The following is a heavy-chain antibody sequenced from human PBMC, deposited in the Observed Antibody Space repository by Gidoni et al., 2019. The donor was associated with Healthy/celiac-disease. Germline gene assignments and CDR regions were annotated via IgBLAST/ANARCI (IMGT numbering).Heavy chain of an antibody. D-gene: IGHD2-15*01. Sequence: EGQLVESGGGRVKPGGSRRLSCAAAGCTFSSYSMNWVGQAPGKGLGWVSSISSSSSYIYYAASVKGRFTISRDNAKNSLYLQMNSLRAEDTAVYYCARVSGRDLIFDYWGQGTLVTVSS. V-gene: IGHV3-21*01. CDR3: ARVSGRDLIFDY. J-gene: IGHJ4*02. CDR1: GCTFSSYS. CDR2: ISSSSSYI.